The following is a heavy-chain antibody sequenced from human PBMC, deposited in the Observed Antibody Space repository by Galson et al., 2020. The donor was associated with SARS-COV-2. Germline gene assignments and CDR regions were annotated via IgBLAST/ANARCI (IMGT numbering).Heavy chain of an antibody. CDR2: ISHDGSKT. V-gene: IGHV3-30*18. CDR1: GFTFSSYG. J-gene: IGHJ6*02. D-gene: IGHD3-16*01. Sequence: GGSLRLSCVASGFTFSSYGMYWVRQAPGKGLDWVATISHDGSKTYYADSVKGRFTISRENSKNTLYLLMNSLRSDDTAVFYCAKDWVAAAGVFWGEPAYFKYGMDVWGQGTTVTVS. CDR3: AKDWVAAAGVFWGEPAYFKYGMDV.